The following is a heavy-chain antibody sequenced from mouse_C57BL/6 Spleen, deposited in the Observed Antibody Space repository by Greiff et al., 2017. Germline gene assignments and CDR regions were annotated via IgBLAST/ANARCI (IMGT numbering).Heavy chain of an antibody. J-gene: IGHJ3*01. CDR1: GYAFSSSW. Sequence: QVHVKQSGPELVKPGASVKISCKASGYAFSSSWMNWVKQRPGKGLEWIGRIYPGDGDTNYNGKFKGKATLTADKSSSTAYMQLSSLTSEDSAVYFCARSSDGYYEVAYWGQGTLVTVSA. CDR2: IYPGDGDT. V-gene: IGHV1-82*01. D-gene: IGHD2-3*01. CDR3: ARSSDGYYEVAY.